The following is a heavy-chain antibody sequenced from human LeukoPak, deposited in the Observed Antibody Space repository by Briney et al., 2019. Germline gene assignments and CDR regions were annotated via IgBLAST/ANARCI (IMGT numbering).Heavy chain of an antibody. CDR2: IKQDGSEK. V-gene: IGHV3-7*03. Sequence: GGSLRLSCAASGFTFSSYWMSWVRQAPGKGLEWVASIKQDGSEKDYVDSVKGRFTISRDNAKNSLYLQMNGLRAEDTALYYCARIDNGGSDWGQGTLVTVSS. CDR1: GFTFSSYW. CDR3: ARIDNGGSD. J-gene: IGHJ4*02. D-gene: IGHD4-23*01.